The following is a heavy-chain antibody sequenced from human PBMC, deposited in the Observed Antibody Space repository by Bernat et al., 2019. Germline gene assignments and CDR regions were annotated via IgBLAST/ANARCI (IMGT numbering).Heavy chain of an antibody. D-gene: IGHD2-15*01. J-gene: IGHJ4*02. Sequence: QVQLVESGGGVVQPGRSLRLSCAASGFTFSSYAMHWVRQATGKGLEWVAVISFDGNNKYYADSVKGRFTISRDNSKSTLFLQMNSLRAEDTAVYYCARGPPQYCSGDGCYLGLDYWGQGTLVTVSS. V-gene: IGHV3-30-3*01. CDR2: ISFDGNNK. CDR3: ARGPPQYCSGDGCYLGLDY. CDR1: GFTFSSYA.